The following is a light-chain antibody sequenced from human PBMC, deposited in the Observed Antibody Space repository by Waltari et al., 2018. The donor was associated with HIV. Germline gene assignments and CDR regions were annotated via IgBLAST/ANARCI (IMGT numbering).Light chain of an antibody. V-gene: IGKV3-11*01. CDR3: QQRSIWPLIT. J-gene: IGKJ5*01. CDR2: DAS. CDR1: QSLSAF. Sequence: EIVLTQSPATLSLSPGERATLSCRASQSLSAFLAWYQQKPGQARRLLIYDASNRATGIPARFSGRVSGTDFTLTISSLEPEDFAVYYCQQRSIWPLITFGQGTRLEIK.